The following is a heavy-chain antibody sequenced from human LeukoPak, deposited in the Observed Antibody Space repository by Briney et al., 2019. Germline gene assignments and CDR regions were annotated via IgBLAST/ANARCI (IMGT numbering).Heavy chain of an antibody. J-gene: IGHJ4*02. Sequence: PSETLSLTCAVYGGSFSGYYWSWIRQPPGKGLEWIGEINHSGSTNYNPSLKSRVTISVDTSKNQFSLKLSSVTAADTAVYYCASYDFWSGYPSFDYWGQGTLDTVSS. CDR2: INHSGST. D-gene: IGHD3-3*01. V-gene: IGHV4-34*01. CDR1: GGSFSGYY. CDR3: ASYDFWSGYPSFDY.